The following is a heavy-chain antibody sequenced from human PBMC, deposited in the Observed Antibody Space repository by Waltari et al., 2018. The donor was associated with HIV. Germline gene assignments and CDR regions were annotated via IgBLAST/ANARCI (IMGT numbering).Heavy chain of an antibody. CDR2: IYWDDDK. D-gene: IGHD6-19*01. CDR3: AHRRGGDSGWNAGYFDF. CDR1: GFSLSTSGVG. J-gene: IGHJ4*02. V-gene: IGHV2-5*02. Sequence: QITLKESGPTRVKSTQTLTLTCTFSGFSLSTSGVGVGWIRQPPAKALEWLAFIYWDDDKRYSPSLKSRLTITKDTSKNQVVLTMTNMDPVDTATYYCAHRRGGDSGWNAGYFDFWGQGTLVTVSS.